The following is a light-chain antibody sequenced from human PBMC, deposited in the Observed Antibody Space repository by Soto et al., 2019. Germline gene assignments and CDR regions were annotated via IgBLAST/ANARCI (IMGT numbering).Light chain of an antibody. V-gene: IGKV1-5*01. CDR1: QSISSW. Sequence: DRVTIAGRASQSISSWLAWYQQKPGKAPKPLIYDASRLETAVPSRFSGSGSGTELTLTISSMKPDDLASDSCQQYHRLWTFGQGTKVDIK. CDR2: DAS. J-gene: IGKJ1*01. CDR3: QQYHRLWT.